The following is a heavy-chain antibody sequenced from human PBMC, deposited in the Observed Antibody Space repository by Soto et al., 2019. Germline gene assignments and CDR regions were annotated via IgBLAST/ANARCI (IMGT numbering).Heavy chain of an antibody. CDR3: ARSSGRGSHGPDHYGMDV. Sequence: QLQLVQSGAEVKKPGASVQVSCKASGYTFSTYGFTWVRQAPGQGLEWRGWISAYNGYTSDAQKFQGRVTMTTDTSTSTAYMELRSLRFDDTAVYYCARSSGRGSHGPDHYGMDVWGQGTTVTVSS. V-gene: IGHV1-18*01. J-gene: IGHJ6*02. CDR1: GYTFSTYG. CDR2: ISAYNGYT. D-gene: IGHD3-10*01.